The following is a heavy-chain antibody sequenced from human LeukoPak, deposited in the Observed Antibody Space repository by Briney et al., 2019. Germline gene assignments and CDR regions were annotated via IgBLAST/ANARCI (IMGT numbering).Heavy chain of an antibody. Sequence: GASVKVSCKASGYTFTDYYLHWVRQAPGQGLEWMGWINPNSGGTNYAQIFQGRVTMTRDTSISTAYMELSRLRSDGTAVYYCARDEGIRSYFDYWGQGTLVTVSS. J-gene: IGHJ4*02. CDR2: INPNSGGT. D-gene: IGHD3-10*01. V-gene: IGHV1-2*02. CDR1: GYTFTDYY. CDR3: ARDEGIRSYFDY.